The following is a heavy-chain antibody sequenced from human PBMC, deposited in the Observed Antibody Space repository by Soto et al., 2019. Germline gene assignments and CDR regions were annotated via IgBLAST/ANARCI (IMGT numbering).Heavy chain of an antibody. Sequence: SETLSLTCTVSGGSISSSSYYWGWIRQPPGKGLEWIGSIYYSGSTYYNPSLKSRVTISVDTSKNQSSLKLSSVTAADTAVYYCARHIEMANDAFDIWGQGTMVTVSS. D-gene: IGHD5-12*01. V-gene: IGHV4-39*01. CDR1: GGSISSSSYY. CDR3: ARHIEMANDAFDI. CDR2: IYYSGST. J-gene: IGHJ3*02.